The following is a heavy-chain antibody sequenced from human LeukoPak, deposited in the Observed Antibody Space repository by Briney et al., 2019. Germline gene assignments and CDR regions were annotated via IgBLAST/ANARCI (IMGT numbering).Heavy chain of an antibody. CDR2: SSSSGSTI. J-gene: IGHJ5*02. CDR3: ASGYYDSSGLGWFDT. D-gene: IGHD3-22*01. V-gene: IGHV3-11*01. CDR1: GFTFSDYY. Sequence: GGSLRPSGAASGFTFSDYYMSWIRQASGKGLEGVSYSSSSGSTIYYADSAKGRFTISRDNAKNSLYLQMNSLRAEDTAVYYCASGYYDSSGLGWFDTWGQGTLVTVSS.